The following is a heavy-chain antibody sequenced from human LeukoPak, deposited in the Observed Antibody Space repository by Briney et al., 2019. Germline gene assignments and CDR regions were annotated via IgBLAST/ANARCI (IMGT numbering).Heavy chain of an antibody. CDR2: IRYDGSNK. V-gene: IGHV3-30*02. D-gene: IGHD3-10*01. CDR1: GFTSSSYG. CDR3: AKEVLTMVRGGAYYYMDV. Sequence: PGGSLRLSCAASGFTSSSYGMHWVRQAPGKGLEWVAFIRYDGSNKYYADSVKGRFTISRDNSKNTLYLQMNSLTAEDTAVYYCAKEVLTMVRGGAYYYMDVWGKGTTVTVSS. J-gene: IGHJ6*03.